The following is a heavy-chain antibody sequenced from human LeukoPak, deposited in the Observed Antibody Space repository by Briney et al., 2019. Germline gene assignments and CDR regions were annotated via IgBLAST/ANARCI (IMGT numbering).Heavy chain of an antibody. Sequence: PGGSLRLSCAASGFTFSSYSMNWVRQAPGKGLEWVSYISSSSSTIYYADSVKGRFTISRDNAKNSLYLQMNSLRAEDTAVYYCARVAYSYGDYYYYYGMDVWGQGTTVTVSS. D-gene: IGHD5-18*01. CDR1: GFTFSSYS. V-gene: IGHV3-48*04. J-gene: IGHJ6*02. CDR3: ARVAYSYGDYYYYYGMDV. CDR2: ISSSSSTI.